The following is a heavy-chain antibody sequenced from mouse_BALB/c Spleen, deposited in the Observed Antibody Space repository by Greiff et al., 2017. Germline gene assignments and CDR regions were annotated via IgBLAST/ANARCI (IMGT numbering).Heavy chain of an antibody. Sequence: EVKLVESGGGLVQPGGSRKLSCAASGFTFSSFGMHWVRQAPEKGLEWVAYISSGSSTIYYADTVKGRFTISRDNPKNTLFLQMTSLRSEDTAMYYCARSTTTAGGFAYWGQGTLVTVSA. J-gene: IGHJ3*01. D-gene: IGHD1-2*01. V-gene: IGHV5-17*02. CDR1: GFTFSSFG. CDR3: ARSTTTAGGFAY. CDR2: ISSGSSTI.